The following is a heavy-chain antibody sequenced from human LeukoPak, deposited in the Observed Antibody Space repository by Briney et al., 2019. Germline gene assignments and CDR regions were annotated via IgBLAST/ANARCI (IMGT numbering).Heavy chain of an antibody. V-gene: IGHV4-4*07. D-gene: IGHD2-15*01. Sequence: SETLSLTCTVSGGSISSYYWSWIRQPAGKGLEWVGRINTSGSTNYSPSLKSRVTMSVDTSKNQFSLKLSSVTAADTAVYYCARDRPCSGGSCYDYWGQGTLVTVSS. CDR2: INTSGST. J-gene: IGHJ4*02. CDR1: GGSISSYY. CDR3: ARDRPCSGGSCYDY.